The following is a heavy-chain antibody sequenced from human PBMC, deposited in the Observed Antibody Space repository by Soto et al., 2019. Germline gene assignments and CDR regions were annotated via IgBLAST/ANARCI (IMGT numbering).Heavy chain of an antibody. Sequence: EVQLLESGGNLVQPGGSLRLSCAASGFTFSNYAMGWVRQAPGKGLEWVSAISGSGINTFYADSVKGRSSISRDNSKNTLSLQMNRLRAEDTAVYYCAKGVRGSYYYYGMDVWGQGTTVTVSS. J-gene: IGHJ6*02. CDR1: GFTFSNYA. CDR3: AKGVRGSYYYYGMDV. D-gene: IGHD1-26*01. V-gene: IGHV3-23*01. CDR2: ISGSGINT.